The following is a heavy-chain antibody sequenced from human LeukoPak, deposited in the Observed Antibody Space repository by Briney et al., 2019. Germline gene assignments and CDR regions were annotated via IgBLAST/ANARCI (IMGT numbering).Heavy chain of an antibody. J-gene: IGHJ4*02. V-gene: IGHV4-59*01. Sequence: SETLSLTCTVSDGSISRFYWSWIRQPPGKGLEWIGYIYYSGSTNYNPSLKSRVTLSIDTSKNQFSLNLSSVTAADTAVYYCARSLLSIAVAGTNFDYWGQGTLVTVSS. D-gene: IGHD6-19*01. CDR3: ARSLLSIAVAGTNFDY. CDR2: IYYSGST. CDR1: DGSISRFY.